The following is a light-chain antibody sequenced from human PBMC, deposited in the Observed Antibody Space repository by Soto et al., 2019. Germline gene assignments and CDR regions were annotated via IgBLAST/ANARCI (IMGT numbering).Light chain of an antibody. V-gene: IGKV3-20*01. J-gene: IGKJ4*01. CDR1: QSVRSGY. Sequence: ESVLMPAVGRLSLSPGERATLSCRASQSVRSGYLAWYQQKPGQAPRLLIYGASSRATGIPDRFSGSGSGTGFTLTISRLEPEDFAVYYCQQYGTSPLTFGGGTKVDIK. CDR3: QQYGTSPLT. CDR2: GAS.